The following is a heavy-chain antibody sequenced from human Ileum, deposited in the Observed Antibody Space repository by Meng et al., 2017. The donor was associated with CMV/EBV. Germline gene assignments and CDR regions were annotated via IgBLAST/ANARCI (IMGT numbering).Heavy chain of an antibody. J-gene: IGHJ4*02. CDR3: VRRVVVMGGPFDS. V-gene: IGHV4-39*01. CDR1: GGSITSSTYY. Sequence: VYGGSITSSTYYWGWIRQSPGKGLEYIGTIYFSGSTYYNPSLKSRVTISVDTSKNQFSLTLSSVTAADTAVYYCVRRVVVMGGPFDSWGQGTLVTVSS. D-gene: IGHD2-15*01. CDR2: IYFSGST.